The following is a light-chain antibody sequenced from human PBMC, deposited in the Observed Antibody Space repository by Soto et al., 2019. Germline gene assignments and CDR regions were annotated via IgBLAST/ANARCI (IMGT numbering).Light chain of an antibody. CDR3: SSYTSSSPHWV. V-gene: IGLV2-14*01. J-gene: IGLJ3*02. Sequence: QSALTQPASVSGSPGQSITISCTGTSSDVGGYNYVSWYQQHPGKAPKLMIYEVSNRPSGVSNRFSGSKSGNTASLTISGLQAEDEADYYCSSYTSSSPHWVFGGGTKVTVL. CDR2: EVS. CDR1: SSDVGGYNY.